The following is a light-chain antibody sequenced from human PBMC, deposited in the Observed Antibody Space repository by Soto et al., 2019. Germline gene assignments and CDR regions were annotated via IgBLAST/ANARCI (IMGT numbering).Light chain of an antibody. CDR3: SSYTSSSTYV. V-gene: IGLV2-14*01. Sequence: QSALTQPDSVSGSPGQSITISCTGTSSDVGGYNYVSWYQHHPGKAPKLMIYEVSNRPSGVSNRFSGSKSGNTASLTISGLQAEDEADYYCSSYTSSSTYVFGTGTKVTVL. CDR2: EVS. J-gene: IGLJ1*01. CDR1: SSDVGGYNY.